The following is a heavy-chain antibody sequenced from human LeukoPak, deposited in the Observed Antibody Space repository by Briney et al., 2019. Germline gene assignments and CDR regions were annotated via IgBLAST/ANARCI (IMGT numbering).Heavy chain of an antibody. Sequence: PGGSLRLSCAASGFTFSSYSMNWVRQAPGKGLEWVSSISSSSSYIYYADSVKGRFTISRDDAKNSLYLQMNSLRAEDTAVYYCARWHSEAFDIWGQGTMVTVSS. J-gene: IGHJ3*02. V-gene: IGHV3-21*01. CDR2: ISSSSSYI. CDR3: ARWHSEAFDI. CDR1: GFTFSSYS. D-gene: IGHD2-21*01.